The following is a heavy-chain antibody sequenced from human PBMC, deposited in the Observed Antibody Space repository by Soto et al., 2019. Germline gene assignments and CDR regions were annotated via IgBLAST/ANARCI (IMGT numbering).Heavy chain of an antibody. CDR2: ISAYNGNT. J-gene: IGHJ3*02. V-gene: IGHV1-18*01. CDR3: ARDPRRFLEWLLLGAFDI. Sequence: ASVKVSCKASGYTFTSYGISWVRQAPGQGLEWMGWISAYNGNTNYAQKLQGRVTMTTDTSTSTAYMELRSLRSDDTAVYYCARDPRRFLEWLLLGAFDIWGQGKMVTVSS. D-gene: IGHD3-3*01. CDR1: GYTFTSYG.